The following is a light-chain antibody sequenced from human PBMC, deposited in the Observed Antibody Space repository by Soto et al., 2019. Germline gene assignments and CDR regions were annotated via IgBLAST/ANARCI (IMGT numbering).Light chain of an antibody. V-gene: IGKV3-11*01. CDR2: DAS. Sequence: EIVLTQSPATLSLSPGERATLSCRASQSVSSYLAWYQQKPGQAPMLLIYDASNRATGIPARFSGSGSGTDFTLTISSLETEYFAVYYCQQRSNWRTFGQGTKLEIK. CDR1: QSVSSY. CDR3: QQRSNWRT. J-gene: IGKJ2*01.